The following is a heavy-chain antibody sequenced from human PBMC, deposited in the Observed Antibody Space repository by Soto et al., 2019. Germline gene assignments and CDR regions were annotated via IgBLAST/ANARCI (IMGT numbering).Heavy chain of an antibody. CDR1: GGSVSSLRYY. D-gene: IGHD3-3*02. V-gene: IGHV4-39*01. Sequence: SETPSLTRRVSGGSVSSLRYYWDWIRQPPGKGLEWIGNIYYTGSTYYNPSVKSRVAISVDTSKNQFSLKLNSVTAADTAVYYCARLPNEFSISFLHFGDWGHVALVT. CDR2: IYYTGST. J-gene: IGHJ4*01. CDR3: ARLPNEFSISFLHFGD.